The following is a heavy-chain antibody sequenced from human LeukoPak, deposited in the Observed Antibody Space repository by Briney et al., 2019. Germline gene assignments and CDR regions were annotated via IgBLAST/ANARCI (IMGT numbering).Heavy chain of an antibody. V-gene: IGHV1-46*01. CDR3: ARARGSGSYYGHDYYYYYMDV. Sequence: ASVKVSCNASGYTFTTDYIHWVRQAPGQGLEWMGIINPSGGSTTYAQKFQGRVIMTGDTSTSTVYMELRSLRSEDTAVYYCARARGSGSYYGHDYYYYYMDVWGQGTTVTVSS. D-gene: IGHD3-10*01. CDR1: GYTFTTDY. J-gene: IGHJ6*03. CDR2: INPSGGST.